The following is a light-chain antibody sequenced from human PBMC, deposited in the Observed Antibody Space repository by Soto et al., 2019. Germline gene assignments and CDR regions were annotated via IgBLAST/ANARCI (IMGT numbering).Light chain of an antibody. CDR2: SAS. CDR3: QEGHNWPLT. V-gene: IGKV3-15*01. J-gene: IGKJ2*01. Sequence: EIVMTQSPATLSVSPGERATLSCRASQSISTELAWYQQKPGQPPRLLIYSASTRATSVPARFTGSESGSEFTLTISGLQSEDFAVYYCQEGHNWPLTFGQGTRLEI. CDR1: QSISTE.